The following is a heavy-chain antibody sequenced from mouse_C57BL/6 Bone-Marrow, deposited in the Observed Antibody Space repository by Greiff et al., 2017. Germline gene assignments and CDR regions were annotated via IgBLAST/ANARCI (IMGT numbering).Heavy chain of an antibody. CDR2: ISDGGSYT. CDR3: ARERGTGTRSYFEC. J-gene: IGHJ2*01. Sequence: DVKLVESGGGLVKPGGSLKLSCAASGFTFSSYAMSWVRQTPEKRLEWVATISDGGSYTYYPDNVKGRFTISRDNAKNNLYLQMSHLKSEDTAMYYCARERGTGTRSYFECWGQGTTLTVSS. V-gene: IGHV5-4*01. D-gene: IGHD4-1*01. CDR1: GFTFSSYA.